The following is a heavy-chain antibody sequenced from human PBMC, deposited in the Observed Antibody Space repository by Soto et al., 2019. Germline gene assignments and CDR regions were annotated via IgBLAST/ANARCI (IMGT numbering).Heavy chain of an antibody. CDR3: ARGIVVRYEGRYYSGMDV. V-gene: IGHV4-61*01. CDR2: IYYSGST. D-gene: IGHD1-1*01. J-gene: IGHJ6*02. CDR1: GGSVSSGSYY. Sequence: QVQLQESGPGLVKPSETLSLTCTVSGGSVSSGSYYWSWIRQPPGKGLEWIGYIYYSGSTNYNPSLKRRVAISLETFIIAFPLTRRAATAAGTAVYYWARGIVVRYEGRYYSGMDVWGQGTTVTVSS.